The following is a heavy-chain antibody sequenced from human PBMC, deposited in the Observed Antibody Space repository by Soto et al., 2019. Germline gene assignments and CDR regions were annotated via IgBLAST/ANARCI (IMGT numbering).Heavy chain of an antibody. J-gene: IGHJ4*02. Sequence: QVQLVESGGGVVQPGRSLRLSCSASGFSFSNNGMHWVRQAPGKGLEWVAVIWYDGSKKHYGDSVRGRFTISRDDSKNTLYQQMNSLGVEDTAFYFWAGDAGKGVAPDYWGQGTLVTVSS. CDR2: IWYDGSKK. CDR3: AGDAGKGVAPDY. V-gene: IGHV3-33*01. D-gene: IGHD2-15*01. CDR1: GFSFSNNG.